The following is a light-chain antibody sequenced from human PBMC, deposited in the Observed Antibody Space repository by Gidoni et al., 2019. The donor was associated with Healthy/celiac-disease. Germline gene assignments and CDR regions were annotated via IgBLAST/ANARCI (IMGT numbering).Light chain of an antibody. Sequence: DIVMTQSPDPLAVFLGGRATIHCKSSQSVLYSSNNKNYLAWYQQKPGQPPRLLIYWASTRESGIPDRFSGSGSGTDFTLTISSLQAEDVAVYYCQQYYSTPRTFGQGTKVEIK. J-gene: IGKJ1*01. CDR3: QQYYSTPRT. CDR2: WAS. V-gene: IGKV4-1*01. CDR1: QSVLYSSNNKNY.